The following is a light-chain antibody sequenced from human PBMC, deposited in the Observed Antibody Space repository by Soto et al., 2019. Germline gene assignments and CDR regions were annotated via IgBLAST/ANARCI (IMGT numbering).Light chain of an antibody. V-gene: IGKV3-20*01. J-gene: IGKJ1*01. CDR1: QSLGSSQ. CDR3: QQYGDWRT. CDR2: GAS. Sequence: EIVLTQSPGTLSLSPGERATLSCRASQSLGSSQLAWYQQKPGQAPKVLIYGASSRATGIPDRFSGSGSGTDFTLTISRLEPEELAVYYCQQYGDWRTFGQGTKV.